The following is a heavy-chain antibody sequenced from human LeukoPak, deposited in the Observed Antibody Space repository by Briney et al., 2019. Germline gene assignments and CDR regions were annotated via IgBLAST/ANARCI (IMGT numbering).Heavy chain of an antibody. CDR3: ARERVQWLVLGAAVFGYYDY. CDR2: IIPIFGTA. J-gene: IGHJ4*02. CDR1: GGTFSSYA. Sequence: SVKVSCKASGGTFSSYAISWVRQAPGQGLEWMGGIIPIFGTANYAQKFQGRVTITADESTSTAYMELSSLRSEDTAVYYCARERVQWLVLGAAVFGYYDYWGQGTLVTVSS. V-gene: IGHV1-69*13. D-gene: IGHD6-19*01.